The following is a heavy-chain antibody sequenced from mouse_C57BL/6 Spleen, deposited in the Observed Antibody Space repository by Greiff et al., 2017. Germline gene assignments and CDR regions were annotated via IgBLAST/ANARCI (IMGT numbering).Heavy chain of an antibody. CDR1: GFTFSDYY. CDR2: INYDGSST. CDR3: ARDYYSNNVGWYIDV. D-gene: IGHD2-5*01. V-gene: IGHV5-16*01. Sequence: EVKLVESEGGLVQPGSSMKLSCTASGFTFSDYYMAWVRQVPEKGLEWVANINYDGSSTYYLDSLKSRFIISRDNAKNILYLQMSSLKSEDTATYYCARDYYSNNVGWYIDVWGTGTTVTVSS. J-gene: IGHJ1*03.